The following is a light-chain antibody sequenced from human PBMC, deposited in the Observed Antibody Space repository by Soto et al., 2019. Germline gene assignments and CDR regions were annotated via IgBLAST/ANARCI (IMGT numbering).Light chain of an antibody. CDR3: HQYNEWPRGT. J-gene: IGKJ1*01. CDR1: QSVSSSY. V-gene: IGKV3-20*01. Sequence: EIVLTQSPGTLSLSPGERATLSCRAGQSVSSSYLAWYQQKPGQAPRLLIYGASSRATGIPDRFSGSGSGTDFTLTISSLQSEDFAVYYCHQYNEWPRGTFGQGTKVDIK. CDR2: GAS.